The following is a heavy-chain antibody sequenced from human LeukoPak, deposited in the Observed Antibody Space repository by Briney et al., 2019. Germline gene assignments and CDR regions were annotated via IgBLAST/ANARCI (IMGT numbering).Heavy chain of an antibody. CDR3: AKGRGLTLGAWHFDF. D-gene: IGHD3-10*01. V-gene: IGHV3-23*01. CDR1: GFTFSTNA. J-gene: IGHJ4*02. CDR2: IGGGGDT. Sequence: PGGSLRLSCAASGFTFSTNAMTWVRQAPGKGLEWVSTIGGGGDTFYADSVRGRFAISRDNSKNTLYLQMNSLRGEDTAIYYCAKGRGLTLGAWHFDFWGQGTLVTVSS.